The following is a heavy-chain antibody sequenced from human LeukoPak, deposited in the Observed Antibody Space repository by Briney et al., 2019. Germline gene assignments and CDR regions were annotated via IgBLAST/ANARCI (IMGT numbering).Heavy chain of an antibody. J-gene: IGHJ4*02. CDR1: GGSISSYY. CDR2: IYYSGST. V-gene: IGHV4-59*08. Sequence: SETLSLTCTVSGGSISSYYWSWIRQPPGKGLEWIGYIYYSGSTNYNPSLKSRVTISVDTSKNQFPLKLSSVTAADTAVYYCARPDSSGWYYWGQGTLVTVSS. D-gene: IGHD6-19*01. CDR3: ARPDSSGWYY.